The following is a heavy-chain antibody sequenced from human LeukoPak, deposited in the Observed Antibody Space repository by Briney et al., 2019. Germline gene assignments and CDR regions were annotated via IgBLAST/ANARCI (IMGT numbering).Heavy chain of an antibody. J-gene: IGHJ4*02. Sequence: PGGSLRLSCAASGFTFNDYYMSWIRQAPGKGLEWLSYINIGGTNTHYADSVKGRFTISRDNAKNSLYLQMNSLRAEDTAVYYCARILWFGSWGIDYCGQGTLVTVSS. CDR3: ARILWFGSWGIDY. CDR2: INIGGTNT. CDR1: GFTFNDYY. D-gene: IGHD3-10*01. V-gene: IGHV3-11*06.